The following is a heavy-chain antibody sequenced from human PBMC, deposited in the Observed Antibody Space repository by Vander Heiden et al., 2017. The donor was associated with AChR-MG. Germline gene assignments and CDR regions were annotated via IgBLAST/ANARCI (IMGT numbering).Heavy chain of an antibody. CDR2: MNPNSGNT. V-gene: IGHV1-8*01. Sequence: QVQLVQSGAEVKKPGASVKVSCKASGYTFTSYDINWVRQATGQGLEWMGWMNPNSGNTGYAQKFQGRVTMTRNTSISTAYMELSSLRSEDTAVYYCARGPVLVVYAIWRFMDVWGKGTTVTVSS. D-gene: IGHD2-8*02. J-gene: IGHJ6*03. CDR3: ARGPVLVVYAIWRFMDV. CDR1: GYTFTSYD.